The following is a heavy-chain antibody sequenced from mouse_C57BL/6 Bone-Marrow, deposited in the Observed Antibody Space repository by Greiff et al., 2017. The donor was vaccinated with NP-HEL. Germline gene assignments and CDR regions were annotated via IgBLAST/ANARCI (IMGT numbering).Heavy chain of an antibody. D-gene: IGHD1-1*01. CDR2: IYPGSGNT. Sequence: QVQLKESGAELVRPGASVKLSCKASGYTFTDYYINWVKQRPGQGLEWIARIYPGSGNTYYNEKFKGKATLTAEKSSSTAYMQLSSLTSEDSAVYFCARSDYYYGSYYFDYWGQGTTLTVSS. J-gene: IGHJ2*01. CDR3: ARSDYYYGSYYFDY. CDR1: GYTFTDYY. V-gene: IGHV1-76*01.